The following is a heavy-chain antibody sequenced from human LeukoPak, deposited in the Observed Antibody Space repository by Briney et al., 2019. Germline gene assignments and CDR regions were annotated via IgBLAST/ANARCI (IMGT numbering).Heavy chain of an antibody. CDR3: ARETRLERFDY. V-gene: IGHV1-18*01. Sequence: RASVKVSCKASGYTFTSYGISWVRQAPGQGLEWMGWISAYNGNTHYAQKLQGRVTMTTDTSTSTAYMELRSLRSDDTAVYYCARETRLERFDYWGQGTLVTVSS. CDR1: GYTFTSYG. D-gene: IGHD3-16*01. J-gene: IGHJ4*02. CDR2: ISAYNGNT.